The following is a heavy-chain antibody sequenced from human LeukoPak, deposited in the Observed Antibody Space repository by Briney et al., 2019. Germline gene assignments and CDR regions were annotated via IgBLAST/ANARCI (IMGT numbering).Heavy chain of an antibody. CDR1: GFTFSSYA. Sequence: GGSLRLSCAASGFTFSSYAMSWVRQAPGKGLEWVSAISGSGYSTYYADSVKGRFTISRDNSKNTLYLQMNSLRAEDTAVYYCAKDYYYDSSGYYSHFDYWGQGTLVAVSS. CDR3: AKDYYYDSSGYYSHFDY. J-gene: IGHJ4*02. D-gene: IGHD3-22*01. V-gene: IGHV3-23*01. CDR2: ISGSGYST.